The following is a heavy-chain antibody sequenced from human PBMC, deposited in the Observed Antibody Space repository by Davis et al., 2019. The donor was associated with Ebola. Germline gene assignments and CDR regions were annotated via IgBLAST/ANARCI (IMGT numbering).Heavy chain of an antibody. D-gene: IGHD3-22*01. J-gene: IGHJ3*02. Sequence: GSLRLSCAASGFIFSSYTMNWVRQAPGQGLEWVSSISVSSGYIYYADSVKGRFTISRDNAKNSLYLQMNSLRDEDTAVYYCARGRPNYYDSSGYHDAFDIWGQGTMVTVSS. V-gene: IGHV3-21*01. CDR2: ISVSSGYI. CDR3: ARGRPNYYDSSGYHDAFDI. CDR1: GFIFSSYT.